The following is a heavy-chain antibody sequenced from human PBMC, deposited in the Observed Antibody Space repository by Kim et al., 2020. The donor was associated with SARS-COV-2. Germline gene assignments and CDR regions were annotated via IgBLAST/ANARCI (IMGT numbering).Heavy chain of an antibody. Sequence: LKSRVTISVDTSKNQLSLKLSSVTAADTAVYYCARGRITIFGVVTEFDYWGQGTLVTVSS. V-gene: IGHV4-31*02. D-gene: IGHD3-3*01. CDR3: ARGRITIFGVVTEFDY. J-gene: IGHJ4*02.